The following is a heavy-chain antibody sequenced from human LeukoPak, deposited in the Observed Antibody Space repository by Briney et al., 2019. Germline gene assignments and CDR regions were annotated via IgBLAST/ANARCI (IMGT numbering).Heavy chain of an antibody. V-gene: IGHV4-4*09. CDR1: GGSISSYY. Sequence: SETLSLTCTVSGGSISSYYWSWIRQPPGKGLEWIGYIYTSGSTNHNPSLKSRVTISVDTSKNQFSLKVSSVTAADTAVYYCARGYGSGFAYWGQGTLVTVSS. CDR3: ARGYGSGFAY. D-gene: IGHD3-10*01. J-gene: IGHJ4*02. CDR2: IYTSGST.